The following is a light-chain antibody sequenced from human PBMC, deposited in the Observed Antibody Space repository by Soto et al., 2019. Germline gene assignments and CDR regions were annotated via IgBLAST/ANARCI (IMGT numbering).Light chain of an antibody. CDR3: QQYDIRPIT. CDR1: QDINID. CDR2: DAS. V-gene: IGKV1-33*01. Sequence: DIQMTQSPSSLFASVGDRVTITCQATQDINIDLNWYQQKPGKAPNLLIYDASNLEIGVPSRFSASGSGTHFTFTISSLQTEDIGTYYSQQYDIRPITLGRGTRLEIK. J-gene: IGKJ5*01.